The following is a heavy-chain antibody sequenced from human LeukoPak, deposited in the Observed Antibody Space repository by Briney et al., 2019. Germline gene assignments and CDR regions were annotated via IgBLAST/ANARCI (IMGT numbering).Heavy chain of an antibody. D-gene: IGHD2-2*01. V-gene: IGHV3-23*01. J-gene: IGHJ4*02. Sequence: QSGGSLRLSCAASGFTFSSYAMSWVRQAPGKGLEWVSAISGSGGSTYYADSVKGRFTISRDNSKNTLYLQMNSLRAEDTAVYYCAKDILVVPAAYDYWGQGTLVTVSS. CDR3: AKDILVVPAAYDY. CDR1: GFTFSSYA. CDR2: ISGSGGST.